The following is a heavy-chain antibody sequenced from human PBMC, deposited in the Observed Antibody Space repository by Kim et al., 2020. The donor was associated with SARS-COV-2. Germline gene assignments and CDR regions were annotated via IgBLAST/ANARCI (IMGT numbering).Heavy chain of an antibody. J-gene: IGHJ4*02. V-gene: IGHV3-48*01. Sequence: YYAASVMGRFTISRDNAQNSLIRQMNSLRGEDTAVYFCASVWGTVTAFDYWGQGTLVTVSS. CDR3: ASVWGTVTAFDY. D-gene: IGHD2-21*02.